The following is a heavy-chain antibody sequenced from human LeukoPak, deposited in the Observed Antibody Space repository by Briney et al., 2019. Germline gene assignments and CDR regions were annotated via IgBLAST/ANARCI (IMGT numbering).Heavy chain of an antibody. D-gene: IGHD3-22*01. CDR3: ASEGGGYYDTSGYY. V-gene: IGHV1-46*01. CDR1: GYTFTSYY. J-gene: IGHJ4*02. Sequence: GASVKVSCKSSGYTFTSYYIHWVRQAPGQGLEWMGIINPSGGSTTYAQKFQGRVTMTRGTSTSTVYMELSSLRSEDTAVYYCASEGGGYYDTSGYYWGQGTLVTVSS. CDR2: INPSGGST.